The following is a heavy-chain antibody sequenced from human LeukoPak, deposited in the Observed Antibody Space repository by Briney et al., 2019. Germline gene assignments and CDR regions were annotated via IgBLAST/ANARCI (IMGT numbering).Heavy chain of an antibody. CDR1: GFTFSSYG. J-gene: IGHJ4*02. CDR3: ALYYFGAGSYFPHYFDY. V-gene: IGHV3-30*02. D-gene: IGHD3-10*01. CDR2: IRYDGSNK. Sequence: GGSLRLSCAASGFTFSSYGMHWVRQAPGKGLEWVAFIRYDGSNKYYADSVKGRFTISRDNSKNTLYLQMNTLRAEDTAVYYCALYYFGAGSYFPHYFDYWGQGTLVTVSS.